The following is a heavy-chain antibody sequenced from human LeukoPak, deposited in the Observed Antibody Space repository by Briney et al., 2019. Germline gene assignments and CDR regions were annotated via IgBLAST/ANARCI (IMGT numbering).Heavy chain of an antibody. D-gene: IGHD3-22*01. CDR1: GFTFSSYA. V-gene: IGHV3-23*01. CDR3: AKRALGNTYYYDSSGYYRD. CDR2: ISGSGGST. J-gene: IGHJ4*02. Sequence: GGSLRLSCAASGFTFSSYAMGWVRQAPGKGLEWVSAISGSGGSTYYADSVKGRFTISRDNSKNTLYLRMNSLRAEDTAVYYCAKRALGNTYYYDSSGYYRDWGQGTLVTVSS.